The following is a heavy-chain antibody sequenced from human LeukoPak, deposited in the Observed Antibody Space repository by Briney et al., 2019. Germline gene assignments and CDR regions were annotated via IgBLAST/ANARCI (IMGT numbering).Heavy chain of an antibody. CDR1: GGSISSGSYY. CDR3: AADYSGNYHVEFDY. D-gene: IGHD1-26*01. Sequence: SQTLSLTCTVSGGSISSGSYYWSWIRQPAGKGLEWIGRIYTSGSTNYNPSLKSRVTISVDTSKNQFSLKLSSVTAADTAVYYCAADYSGNYHVEFDYWGQGTLVTVSS. V-gene: IGHV4-61*02. J-gene: IGHJ4*02. CDR2: IYTSGST.